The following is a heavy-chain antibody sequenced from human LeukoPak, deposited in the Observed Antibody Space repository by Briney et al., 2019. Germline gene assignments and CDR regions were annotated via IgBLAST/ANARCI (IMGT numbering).Heavy chain of an antibody. Sequence: PSETLSLTCTVSGGSISSYYWSWIRQPPGKGLEWIGYIYYSGSTNYNPSLKSRVTISVDTSKNQFSLKLSSVTAADTAVYYCARVPVLIISPGLDYWGQGTLVTVSS. CDR3: ARVPVLIISPGLDY. D-gene: IGHD3-16*01. J-gene: IGHJ4*02. V-gene: IGHV4-59*01. CDR2: IYYSGST. CDR1: GGSISSYY.